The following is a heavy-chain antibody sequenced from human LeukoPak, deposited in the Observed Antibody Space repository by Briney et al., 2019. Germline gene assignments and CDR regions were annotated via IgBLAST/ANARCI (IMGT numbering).Heavy chain of an antibody. CDR1: GFTFDDYA. V-gene: IGHV3-23*01. Sequence: PGGSLRLSCAASGFTFDDYAMHWVRQAPGKGLEWVSGISGSGGTTDYADSVKGRFTISRDNSSNTLFLQINSLRADDTALYYCAKGARPGDYYYMDVWGKGTTVTVSS. D-gene: IGHD6-6*01. CDR3: AKGARPGDYYYMDV. CDR2: ISGSGGTT. J-gene: IGHJ6*03.